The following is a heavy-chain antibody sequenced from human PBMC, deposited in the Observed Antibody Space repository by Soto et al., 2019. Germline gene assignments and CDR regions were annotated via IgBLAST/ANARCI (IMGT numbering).Heavy chain of an antibody. CDR1: GFTFIYAW. Sequence: EVQLVESGGGLVKPGGSLTLSCAASGFTFIYAWMNWVRQAPGTGLEWVGRIKSKTAGGPTDYTAPVKGRFTISRDDSKNTLFLQMNSLKAEDTAVYYCATDGGAWGQGTLVTVSS. D-gene: IGHD3-10*01. V-gene: IGHV3-15*07. CDR3: ATDGGA. J-gene: IGHJ5*02. CDR2: IKSKTAGGPT.